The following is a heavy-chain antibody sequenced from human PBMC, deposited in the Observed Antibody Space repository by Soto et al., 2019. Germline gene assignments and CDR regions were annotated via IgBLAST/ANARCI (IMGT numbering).Heavy chain of an antibody. CDR3: AGHDYGDYVFDY. CDR2: IYYSGGT. CDR1: GGSISSGDYY. J-gene: IGHJ4*02. D-gene: IGHD4-17*01. Sequence: PSETLSLTCTVSGGSISSGDYYWSWIRQPPGKGLEWIGYIYYSGGTYYNPSLKSRVTISVDTSKNQFSLKLSSVTAADTAVYYCAGHDYGDYVFDYWGQGTLVTVSS. V-gene: IGHV4-30-4*01.